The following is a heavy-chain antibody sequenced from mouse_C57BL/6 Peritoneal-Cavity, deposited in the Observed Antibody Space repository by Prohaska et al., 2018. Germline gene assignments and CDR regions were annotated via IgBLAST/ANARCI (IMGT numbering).Heavy chain of an antibody. V-gene: IGHV1-5*01. Sequence: EVQLQQSGTVLARPGASVKMSCKTSGYTFTSYWMHWVKQRPGQGLEWIGSSYPGNSDTSYNQKFKGKAKLTAVTSASTAYMERSSLANEDSAVYYCTRTDGYGYAMDYWGQGTSVTVSS. CDR1: GYTFTSYW. CDR3: TRTDGYGYAMDY. J-gene: IGHJ4*01. D-gene: IGHD2-2*01. CDR2: SYPGNSDT.